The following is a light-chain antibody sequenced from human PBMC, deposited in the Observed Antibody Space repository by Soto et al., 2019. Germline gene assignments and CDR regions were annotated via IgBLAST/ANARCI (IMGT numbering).Light chain of an antibody. CDR3: QQYNDYWT. CDR2: KAS. Sequence: DIQMTQSPSTLSASVGDRVTITCRASQSISSWLAWYQQKPGKAPKLLIYKASSLESGVPSRFSGSGSGTEFTLTISSLQPDDFATYYCQQYNDYWTSGQGTKVDIK. V-gene: IGKV1-5*03. CDR1: QSISSW. J-gene: IGKJ1*01.